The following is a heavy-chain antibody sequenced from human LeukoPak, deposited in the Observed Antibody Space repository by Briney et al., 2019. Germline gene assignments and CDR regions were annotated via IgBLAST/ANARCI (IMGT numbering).Heavy chain of an antibody. D-gene: IGHD6-13*01. CDR1: GYTFRSYD. CDR3: ARGQGQQLVRYDY. J-gene: IGHJ4*02. V-gene: IGHV1-8*01. Sequence: GASVRVSCKASGYTFRSYDINWVRQATGQGLEWMGWMNPNSGNTGYAQKFQGRVTMTRNTSISTAYMELSSLRSEDTAVYYCARGQGQQLVRYDYWGQGTLVTVSS. CDR2: MNPNSGNT.